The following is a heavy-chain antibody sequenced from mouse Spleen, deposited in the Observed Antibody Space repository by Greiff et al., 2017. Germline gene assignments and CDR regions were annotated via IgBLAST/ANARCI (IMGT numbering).Heavy chain of an antibody. CDR3: ASDGVGFAY. Sequence: QVQLQQSGPGLVAPSGFSLTSYGVDWVRQSPGKGLEWLGVIWGGGSTNYNSALKSRLSISKDNSKSQVFLKMNSLQTDDTAMYYCASDGVGFAYWGQGTLVTVSA. J-gene: IGHJ3*01. CDR2: IWGGGST. V-gene: IGHV2-6*01. CDR1: GFSLTSYG.